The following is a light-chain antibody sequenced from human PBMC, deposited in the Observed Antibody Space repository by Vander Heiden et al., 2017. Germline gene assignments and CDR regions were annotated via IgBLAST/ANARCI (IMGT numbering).Light chain of an antibody. J-gene: IGLJ2*01. V-gene: IGLV2-23*03. CDR1: SSDIGRYDL. CDR2: ECS. Sequence: QSALTQPASVSGSPGQSITISCTGTSSDIGRYDLVSWYQQHPGKAPKLMIYECSKRPSGVSDRFSGSKSGNTASLTISGLQAEDEADYYCCSYAGSRTFVLFGGGTKLTVL. CDR3: CSYAGSRTFVL.